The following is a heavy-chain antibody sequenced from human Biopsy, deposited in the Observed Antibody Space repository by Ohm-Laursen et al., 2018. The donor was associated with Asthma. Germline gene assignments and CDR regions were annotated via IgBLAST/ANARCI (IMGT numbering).Heavy chain of an antibody. CDR1: GGTFNTYV. CDR2: ISSVFGTT. V-gene: IGHV1-69*01. J-gene: IGHJ4*02. D-gene: IGHD2-2*01. Sequence: SSVKVSCKSLGGTFNTYVIGWVRQAPGQGVGWMGGISSVFGTTTYPQKFQDRVTITADDSTSTVYMELSSLRSEDTAVYYFARKAGSCISRTCYSLDFWGQGTLVTVSS. CDR3: ARKAGSCISRTCYSLDF.